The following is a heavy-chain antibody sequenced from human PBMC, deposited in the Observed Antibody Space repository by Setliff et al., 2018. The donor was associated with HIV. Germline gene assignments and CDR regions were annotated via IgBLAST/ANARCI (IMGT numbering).Heavy chain of an antibody. V-gene: IGHV4-39*02. J-gene: IGHJ4*02. CDR3: AREDSSYHYFDY. D-gene: IGHD6-6*01. CDR1: GGSISNSSSY. CDR2: IYHSGKT. Sequence: SETLSLTCTVSGGSISNSSSYWGWIRQPPGKGLEWTGSIYHSGKTYYNPSLRSPVAISVDTSKNQFSLKLTSVTAADTAVYYCAREDSSYHYFDYWGQGMLVTVSS.